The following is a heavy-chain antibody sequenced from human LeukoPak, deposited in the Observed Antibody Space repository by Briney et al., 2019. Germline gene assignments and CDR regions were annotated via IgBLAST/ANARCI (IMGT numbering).Heavy chain of an antibody. Sequence: SETLSLTCTVSGGSISSYYWSWIRQPPGKGLEWIGYIYYSGSTNYNPSLKSRVTISVDTSKNQFSLKLSSVTAADTAVYYCARGAYSSGWYVSDYWGQGTLVTVSS. CDR3: ARGAYSSGWYVSDY. V-gene: IGHV4-59*01. D-gene: IGHD6-19*01. CDR1: GGSISSYY. CDR2: IYYSGST. J-gene: IGHJ4*02.